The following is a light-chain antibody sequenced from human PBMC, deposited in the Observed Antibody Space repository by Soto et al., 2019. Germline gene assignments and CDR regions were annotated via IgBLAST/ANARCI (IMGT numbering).Light chain of an antibody. V-gene: IGKV1-5*03. Sequence: VHMTHSPSTLSGSVLDRVTITCLASQTISSWLAWYQQKPGEAPKLLIYKASTLKSGVPSRFSGSGSGTEFTLTISSLQPDDFATYYCQQYNSYSEAFGQGTKVDIK. CDR3: QQYNSYSEA. CDR2: KAS. J-gene: IGKJ1*01. CDR1: QTISSW.